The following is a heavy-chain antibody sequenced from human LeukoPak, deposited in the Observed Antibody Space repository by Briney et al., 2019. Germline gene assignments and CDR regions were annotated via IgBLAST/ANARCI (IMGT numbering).Heavy chain of an antibody. J-gene: IGHJ4*02. Sequence: SETLSLTCTVSGGSISSSSYYWGWIRQPPGKGLEWIGSIYYSGSTYYNPSLKSRVTISVDTSKNQFSLKLSSVTAADTAVYYCARPNDQYCSSTCCRTEDRYYFDYWGQGTLVTVSS. CDR3: ARPNDQYCSSTCCRTEDRYYFDY. CDR1: GGSISSSSYY. CDR2: IYYSGST. V-gene: IGHV4-39*01. D-gene: IGHD2-2*01.